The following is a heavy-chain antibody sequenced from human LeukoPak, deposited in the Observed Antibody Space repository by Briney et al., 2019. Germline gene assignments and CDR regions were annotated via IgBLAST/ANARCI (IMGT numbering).Heavy chain of an antibody. V-gene: IGHV3-23*01. CDR3: AKRGVVIRVILVGFHKEAYYFDS. J-gene: IGHJ4*02. CDR2: ISGSGGGT. D-gene: IGHD3-22*01. CDR1: GITLSNYG. Sequence: GGSLRLSCAVSGITLSNYGMSWVRQAPGKGLEWVAGISGSGGGTNYAGSVKGRFTISRDNPKNTLYLQMNSLGAEDTAVYSCAKRGVVIRVILVGFHKEAYYFDSWGQGALVTVSS.